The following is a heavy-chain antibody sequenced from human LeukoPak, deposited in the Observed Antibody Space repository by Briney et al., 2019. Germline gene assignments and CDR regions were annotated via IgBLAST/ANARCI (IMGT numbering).Heavy chain of an antibody. CDR2: ISDSSGHT. Sequence: GGSLRLSCAGSGFTFSNYVMRWVRQAPGKGLQWVSSISDSSGHTYYTDSVKGRFTISRDNSKNTVYLQMNSLRAEDTAVYYCAKGVTHVYDYWGQGALVTVSS. CDR3: AKGVTHVYDY. D-gene: IGHD3-10*02. J-gene: IGHJ4*02. V-gene: IGHV3-23*01. CDR1: GFTFSNYV.